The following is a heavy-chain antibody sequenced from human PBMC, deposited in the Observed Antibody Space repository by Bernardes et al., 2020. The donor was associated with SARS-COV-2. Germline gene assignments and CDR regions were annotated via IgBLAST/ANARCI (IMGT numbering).Heavy chain of an antibody. D-gene: IGHD3-9*01. CDR2: ISSSSSYI. J-gene: IGHJ4*02. CDR3: ARALGYYDILTGYYPYYFDY. CDR1: GFTFSSYS. V-gene: IGHV3-21*01. Sequence: GGSLRLSCAASGFTFSSYSMNWVRQAPGKGLEWVSSISSSSSYIYYADSVKGRFTISRDNAKNSLYLQMNSLRAEDTAVYYCARALGYYDILTGYYPYYFDYWGQGTLVTVSS.